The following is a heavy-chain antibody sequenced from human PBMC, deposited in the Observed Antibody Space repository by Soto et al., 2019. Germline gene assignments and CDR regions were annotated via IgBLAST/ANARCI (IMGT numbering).Heavy chain of an antibody. J-gene: IGHJ3*02. CDR2: ISGSGGST. CDR1: GGSIISNY. D-gene: IGHD3-10*01. V-gene: IGHV3-23*01. Sequence: PSETLSLTCAVSGGSIISNYWWAWVRQAPGKGLEWVSAISGSGGSTYYADSVKGRFTISRDNSKNTLYLQMNSLRAEDTAVYYCAKRFGVRGGPDAFDIWGQGTMVTVSS. CDR3: AKRFGVRGGPDAFDI.